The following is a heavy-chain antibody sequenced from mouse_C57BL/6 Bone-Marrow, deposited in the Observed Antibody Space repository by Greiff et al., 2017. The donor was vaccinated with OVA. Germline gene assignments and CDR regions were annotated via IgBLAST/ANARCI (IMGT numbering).Heavy chain of an antibody. Sequence: EVQLQQSGAELARPGASVKLSCKASGYTFTSYGISWVKQRTGQGLEWIGRIDPANGNTKYAPKFQGKATITADTSSNTAYLQLSSLTSEDTAIYYCARREYYYGSSPHFDYWGQGTTLTVSS. CDR3: ARREYYYGSSPHFDY. CDR2: IDPANGNT. D-gene: IGHD1-1*01. CDR1: GYTFTSYG. J-gene: IGHJ2*01. V-gene: IGHV14-3*01.